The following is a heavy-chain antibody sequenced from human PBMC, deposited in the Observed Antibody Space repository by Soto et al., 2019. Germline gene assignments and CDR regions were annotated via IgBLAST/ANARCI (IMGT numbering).Heavy chain of an antibody. J-gene: IGHJ4*02. V-gene: IGHV1-24*01. D-gene: IGHD2-15*01. Sequence: KGLEWMGGFDPEDGETIYAQKFQGRVTMTEDTSTDTAYMELSSLRSEDTAVYYCASTISPILLGLSFTEFDYWGQGTLVTVSS. CDR3: ASTISPILLGLSFTEFDY. CDR2: FDPEDGET.